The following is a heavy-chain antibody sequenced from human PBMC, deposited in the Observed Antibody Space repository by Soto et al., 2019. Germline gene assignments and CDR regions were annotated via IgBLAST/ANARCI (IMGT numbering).Heavy chain of an antibody. CDR2: IYYSGST. D-gene: IGHD3-9*01. V-gene: IGHV4-59*01. J-gene: IGHJ3*02. CDR3: ERAYDILTGYYFGAFDI. CDR1: GGSISSYY. Sequence: SETLSLTCTVSGGSISSYYWSWIRQPPGKGLEWIGYIYYSGSTNYNPSLKGRVTISVDTSKNQFSLKLSSVTAADTAVYYWERAYDILTGYYFGAFDIWGQGTMVTVSS.